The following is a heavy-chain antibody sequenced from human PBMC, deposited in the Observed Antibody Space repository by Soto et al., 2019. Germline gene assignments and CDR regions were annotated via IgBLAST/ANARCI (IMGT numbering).Heavy chain of an antibody. V-gene: IGHV3-30-3*01. CDR1: GFTFSSYA. CDR3: ARVGSAATIMGDYFDY. J-gene: IGHJ4*02. D-gene: IGHD6-25*01. CDR2: ISYDGSNK. Sequence: QVQLVESGGGVVQPGRSLRLSCAASGFTFSSYAMHWVRQAPGKGLEWVAVISYDGSNKYYADSVKGRFTISRDNSKNTLYLQMNSLGAEDTAVYYCARVGSAATIMGDYFDYWGQGTLVTVSS.